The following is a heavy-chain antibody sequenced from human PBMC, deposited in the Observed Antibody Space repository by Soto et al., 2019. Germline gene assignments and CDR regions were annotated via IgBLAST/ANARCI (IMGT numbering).Heavy chain of an antibody. Sequence: GASVKVSCKASGYTFTSYGISWVRQAPGQGLEWMGWISAYNGNTNYAQKLQGRVTMTTDTSTSTAYMELRSLRSVDTAVYYCARLISGYRSTYFYDLDVWGQGTTVTVSS. J-gene: IGHJ6*02. CDR1: GYTFTSYG. V-gene: IGHV1-18*01. CDR2: ISAYNGNT. D-gene: IGHD2-15*01. CDR3: ARLISGYRSTYFYDLDV.